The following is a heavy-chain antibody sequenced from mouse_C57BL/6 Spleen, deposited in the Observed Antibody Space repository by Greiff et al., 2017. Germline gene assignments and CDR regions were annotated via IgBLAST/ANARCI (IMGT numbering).Heavy chain of an antibody. Sequence: QVQLQQSGAELVKPGASVKISCKASGYAFSSYWMNWVKQRPGKGLEWIGKIYPGDGDTNYNGKFKGKATLTADKSSSTAYMQLSSLTSEDSAVYFCARSAYYYGSSYYFDYWGQGTTLTVSS. V-gene: IGHV1-80*01. J-gene: IGHJ2*01. D-gene: IGHD1-1*01. CDR3: ARSAYYYGSSYYFDY. CDR2: IYPGDGDT. CDR1: GYAFSSYW.